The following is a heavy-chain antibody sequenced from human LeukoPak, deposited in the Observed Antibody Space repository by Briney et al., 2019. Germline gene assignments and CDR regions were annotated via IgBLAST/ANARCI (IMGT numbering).Heavy chain of an antibody. D-gene: IGHD3-9*01. CDR3: ASTHPTIFGLDY. V-gene: IGHV4-38-2*01. CDR2: IYYSGST. Sequence: SETLSLTCAVSGYSISSGNYWGWIRQPPGKGLEWIGYIYYSGSTYYNPSLKSRVTISVDTSKNQFSLKLSSVTAADTAVYYCASTHPTIFGLDYWGQGTLVTVSS. CDR1: GYSISSGNY. J-gene: IGHJ4*02.